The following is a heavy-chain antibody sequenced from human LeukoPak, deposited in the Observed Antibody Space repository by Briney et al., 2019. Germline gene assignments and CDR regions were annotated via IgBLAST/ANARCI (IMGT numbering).Heavy chain of an antibody. V-gene: IGHV4-59*01. CDR1: GGSISSYY. D-gene: IGHD3-3*01. Sequence: SETLSLTCTVSGGSISSYYWSWIRQPPGKGLEWIGYIYYSGSTNYNPSLKSRATISVDTSKNQFSLKLSSVTAADTAVYYCAREVRYYDFWSGYLGYFDYWGQGTLVTVSS. CDR3: AREVRYYDFWSGYLGYFDY. J-gene: IGHJ4*02. CDR2: IYYSGST.